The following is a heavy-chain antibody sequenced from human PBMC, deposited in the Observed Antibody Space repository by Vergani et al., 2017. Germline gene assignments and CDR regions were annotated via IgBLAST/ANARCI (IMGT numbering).Heavy chain of an antibody. CDR3: AKGKESGSYGRNWFDP. CDR2: ISGSGGST. D-gene: IGHD1-26*01. Sequence: EVQLLESGGGLVQPGGSLRLSCAASGFTFSSYAMSWVRQAPGKGLEWGSAISGSGGSTYYADSVKGRFTISRDNSKNTLYLQMNSLRAEDTAVYYCAKGKESGSYGRNWFDPWGQGTLVTVSS. J-gene: IGHJ5*02. CDR1: GFTFSSYA. V-gene: IGHV3-23*01.